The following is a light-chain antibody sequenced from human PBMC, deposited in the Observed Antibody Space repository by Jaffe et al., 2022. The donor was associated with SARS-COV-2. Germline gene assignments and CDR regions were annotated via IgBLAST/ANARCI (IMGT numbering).Light chain of an antibody. CDR3: GTWDSNLSDATV. J-gene: IGLJ3*02. Sequence: QSVLTQPPSVSAAPGQKVTISCSGSNSNIGNNHVSWYQQVPGTAPKLLIYDTNKRPSGTPDRFSGSKSGTSATLDITGLQTGDEADYYCGTWDSNLSDATVFGGGTKLTVL. V-gene: IGLV1-51*01. CDR1: NSNIGNNH. CDR2: DTN.